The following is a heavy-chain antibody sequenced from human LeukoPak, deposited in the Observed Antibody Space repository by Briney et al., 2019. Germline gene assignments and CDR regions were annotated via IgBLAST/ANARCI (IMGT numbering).Heavy chain of an antibody. Sequence: GGSLRLSCAASGFTFSSYAMHWVRQAPGKGLEYVSAISSNGGSTYYANSVKGRFTISRDNSKNTLYLQMNSLRAEDTAVYYCARDLIPAVAGPDWGQGTLVTVSS. V-gene: IGHV3-64*01. CDR3: ARDLIPAVAGPD. CDR2: ISSNGGST. J-gene: IGHJ4*02. D-gene: IGHD6-19*01. CDR1: GFTFSSYA.